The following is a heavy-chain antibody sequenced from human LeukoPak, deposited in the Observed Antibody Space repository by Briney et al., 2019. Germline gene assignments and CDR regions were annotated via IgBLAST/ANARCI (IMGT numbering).Heavy chain of an antibody. CDR1: GGSISSSSYY. D-gene: IGHD2-21*02. Sequence: PSETLSLTCTVSGGSISSSSYYWGWIRQPPGKGLEWIGSIYYSGSTYYNPSLKSRVTISVDTSKNQFSLKLSSVTAADTAVYYCARQAYCGGDCYSGYYFDFWGQGTLVTVSS. J-gene: IGHJ4*02. CDR3: ARQAYCGGDCYSGYYFDF. V-gene: IGHV4-39*01. CDR2: IYYSGST.